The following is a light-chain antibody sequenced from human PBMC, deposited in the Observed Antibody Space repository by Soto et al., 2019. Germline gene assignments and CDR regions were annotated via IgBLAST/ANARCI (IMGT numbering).Light chain of an antibody. J-gene: IGKJ5*01. V-gene: IGKV1-39*01. Sequence: DIQMTQSPSSLSASEGDRVAITCRASQSINIYLNWYQQRPGRAPKLLIYAASNLQSGVPSRFSGDGVGTQFTLTISGLQPDDFATYHCQQSHTTPYTFGQGTRLEIK. CDR1: QSINIY. CDR3: QQSHTTPYT. CDR2: AAS.